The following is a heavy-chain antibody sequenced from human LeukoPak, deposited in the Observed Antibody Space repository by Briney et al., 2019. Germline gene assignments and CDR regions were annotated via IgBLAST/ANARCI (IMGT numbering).Heavy chain of an antibody. CDR1: GGSISSYY. Sequence: SETLSLTCTVSGGSISSYYWSWIRQPPGKGLEWIGYIYYSGSTNYNPSLKSRVTISVDTSKNQFSPKLSSVTAADRAVYYCARRENSGDAFDIWGQGTMVTVSS. J-gene: IGHJ3*02. CDR2: IYYSGST. V-gene: IGHV4-59*01. D-gene: IGHD1-26*01. CDR3: ARRENSGDAFDI.